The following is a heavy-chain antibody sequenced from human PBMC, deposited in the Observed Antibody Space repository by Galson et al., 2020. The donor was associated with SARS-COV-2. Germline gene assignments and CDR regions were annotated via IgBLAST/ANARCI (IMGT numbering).Heavy chain of an antibody. CDR3: ARIYQGDGYNYVDY. J-gene: IGHJ4*02. V-gene: IGHV2-70*11. D-gene: IGHD5-12*01. CDR1: GFSLSTSGMC. CDR2: IDWDDDK. Sequence: SGPTLVKPTQTLTLTCTFSGFSLSTSGMCVSWIRQPPGKALEWLARIDWDDDKYYSTSLKTRLTISKDTSKNQVVLTMTNMDPVDTGTYYCARIYQGDGYNYVDYWGQGILVTVSS.